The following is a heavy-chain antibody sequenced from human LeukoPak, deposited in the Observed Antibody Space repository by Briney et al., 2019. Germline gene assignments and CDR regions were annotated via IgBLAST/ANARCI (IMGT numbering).Heavy chain of an antibody. CDR1: GFTFSSSA. D-gene: IGHD2-15*01. CDR2: ISNNGGYT. V-gene: IGHV3-23*01. Sequence: GGSLRLSCAASGFTFSSSAMSWVRQAPGEGLEWVSAISNNGGYTYYAESVQGRFTISRDNSKSTLCLQMNSLRAEDTAVYYCAKQLGYCSDGSCYFPYWGQGTLVTVSS. CDR3: AKQLGYCSDGSCYFPY. J-gene: IGHJ4*02.